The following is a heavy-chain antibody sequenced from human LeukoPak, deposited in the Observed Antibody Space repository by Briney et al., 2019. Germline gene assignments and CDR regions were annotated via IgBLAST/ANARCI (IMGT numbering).Heavy chain of an antibody. Sequence: GSLRLSCAASGFTFSSHSMNWVRQAPGKGLEWVSYISSSSSTIYYADSVKGRFTISRDNAKNSLYLQMNSLRAEDTAVYYCARDSGSHYFNYWGQGTLVTVSS. CDR2: ISSSSSTI. J-gene: IGHJ4*02. V-gene: IGHV3-48*01. CDR1: GFTFSSHS. D-gene: IGHD1-26*01. CDR3: ARDSGSHYFNY.